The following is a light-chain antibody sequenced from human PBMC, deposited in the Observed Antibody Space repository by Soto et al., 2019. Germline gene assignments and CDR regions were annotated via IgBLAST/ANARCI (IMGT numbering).Light chain of an antibody. CDR3: AAWDDSLNGRYV. CDR1: SSNIGSNT. J-gene: IGLJ1*01. CDR2: SNN. V-gene: IGLV1-44*01. Sequence: QSVLTQPPSASGTPGQRVTISCSGSSSNIGSNTVNWYQQLPGTAPKLLIYSNNQRPSGVPDRFSGSKSGTSASLAISGLQPEDEADYYCAAWDDSLNGRYVFGTGTKVT.